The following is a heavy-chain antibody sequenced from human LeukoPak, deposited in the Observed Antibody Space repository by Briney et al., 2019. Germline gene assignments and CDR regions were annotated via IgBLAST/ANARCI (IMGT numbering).Heavy chain of an antibody. D-gene: IGHD3-3*01. J-gene: IGHJ4*02. CDR1: GGSIISSNYY. Sequence: SEIQSLTCSVSGGSIISSNYYWGWIRQPPGTGLEWIGSIYQSGSASSDYNPSLKSRVTISGDTSKNQFFLRLSSVKAADTAVYYCASTLRFLPYRRFDYWGQGTLVTVPS. CDR3: ASTLRFLPYRRFDY. CDR2: IYQSGSASS. V-gene: IGHV4-39*01.